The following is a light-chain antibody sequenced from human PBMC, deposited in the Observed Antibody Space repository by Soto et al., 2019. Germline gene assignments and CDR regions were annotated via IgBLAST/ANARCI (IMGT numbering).Light chain of an antibody. CDR3: SSYPSSCTLI. CDR2: EVS. Sequence: QSALTQPASVSGSPGQSITISCTGTSSDVGRYNYVSWYQQHPGKAPKLMIYEVSNRPSGVSNRFSGSKSGNTASLTISGLQAEDEADYYCSSYPSSCTLIFGTGTKLTVL. CDR1: SSDVGRYNY. J-gene: IGLJ1*01. V-gene: IGLV2-14*01.